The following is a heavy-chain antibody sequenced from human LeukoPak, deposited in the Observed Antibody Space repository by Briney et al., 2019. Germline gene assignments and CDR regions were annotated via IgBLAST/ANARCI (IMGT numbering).Heavy chain of an antibody. CDR2: NSSSGSTI. V-gene: IGHV3-11*01. CDR3: ARVSAPHYGSGRPGYFDL. CDR1: GFTFSDYY. J-gene: IGHJ2*01. Sequence: PGGSLRLSCAASGFTFSDYYMSWIRQAPGKGLEWVSYNSSSGSTIYYADSVKGRFTISRDNAKNSLYLQMNSLRAEDTAVYYCARVSAPHYGSGRPGYFDLWGRGTLVTVSS. D-gene: IGHD3-10*01.